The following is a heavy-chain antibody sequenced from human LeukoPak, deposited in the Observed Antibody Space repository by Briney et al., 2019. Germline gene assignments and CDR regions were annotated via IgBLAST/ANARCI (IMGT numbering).Heavy chain of an antibody. D-gene: IGHD6-13*01. J-gene: IGHJ4*02. CDR2: IHTSGST. CDR3: ATRYSSNWYFDY. Sequence: SETLSLTCTVSGDSISDYDWSWIRQPAGKGLEWIGHIHTSGSTNYIPSLKSRITMSVDTSKNQFSLRLSSVTAADTAVYYCATRYSSNWYFDYWGQGTLVTVSS. CDR1: GDSISDYD. V-gene: IGHV4-4*07.